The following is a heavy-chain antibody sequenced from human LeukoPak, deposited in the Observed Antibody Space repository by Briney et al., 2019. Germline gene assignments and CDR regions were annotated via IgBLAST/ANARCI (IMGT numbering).Heavy chain of an antibody. CDR3: ASDPWGEGDMDV. CDR2: IFSIGST. J-gene: IGHJ6*03. Sequence: SETLSLTCIVSVGSIINYCWSCIRQPAGKGLEWIGLIFSIGSTSYNPYIKSRVKILVVTSKNKFTLKLNSMTDADTAVYYCASDPWGEGDMDVWGKGSTVTVSS. CDR1: VGSIINYC. V-gene: IGHV4-4*07. D-gene: IGHD3-16*01.